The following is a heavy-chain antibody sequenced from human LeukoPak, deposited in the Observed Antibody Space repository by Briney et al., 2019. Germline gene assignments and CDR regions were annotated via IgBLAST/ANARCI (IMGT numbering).Heavy chain of an antibody. CDR2: ISSSSSAI. CDR3: VRDCFYSFES. CDR1: GFTFSSYS. D-gene: IGHD2-21*01. V-gene: IGHV3-48*02. J-gene: IGHJ4*02. Sequence: PGGSLRLSCAASGFTFSSYSMNWVRQAPGKGLEWISYISSSSSAIYYADSVKGRFTISRDNAKNSLYLQMNSLRDEDTAVYYCVRDCFYSFESWGQGTLVTVSS.